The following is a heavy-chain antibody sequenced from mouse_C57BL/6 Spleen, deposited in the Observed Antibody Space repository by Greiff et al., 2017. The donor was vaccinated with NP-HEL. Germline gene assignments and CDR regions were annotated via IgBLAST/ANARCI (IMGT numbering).Heavy chain of an antibody. Sequence: QVQLQQPGAELVKPGASVKMSCKASGYTFTSYWITWVKQRPGQGLEWIGDIYPCSGSTHYNAKFKSKATLTVDTSSSTAYMQLSSLTSDDSAVYDCARVSSGYNAMDYWGQGTSVTVSS. CDR3: ARVSSGYNAMDY. J-gene: IGHJ4*01. CDR1: GYTFTSYW. CDR2: IYPCSGST. V-gene: IGHV1-55*01. D-gene: IGHD3-2*02.